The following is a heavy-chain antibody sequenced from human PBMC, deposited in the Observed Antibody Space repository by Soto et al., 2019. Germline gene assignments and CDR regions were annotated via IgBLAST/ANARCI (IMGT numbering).Heavy chain of an antibody. D-gene: IGHD4-4*01. Sequence: QVQLVQSGAEVKKPGASVKVSCKASGYTFTGYYMHRVRQAPGQGLKWMGWINPNSGGTNYAQKFQGWVTMTRDTSISTAYMELSRLRSDDTAVYYCARAVTTVTTRGCGYWGQGTLVTVSS. J-gene: IGHJ4*02. CDR1: GYTFTGYY. V-gene: IGHV1-2*04. CDR3: ARAVTTVTTRGCGY. CDR2: INPNSGGT.